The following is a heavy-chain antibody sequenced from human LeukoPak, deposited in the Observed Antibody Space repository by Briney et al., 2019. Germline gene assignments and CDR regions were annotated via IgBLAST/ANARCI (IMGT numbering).Heavy chain of an antibody. CDR1: GFTSGISW. CDR2: INQDGSAQ. V-gene: IGHV3-7*01. J-gene: IGHJ4*02. CDR3: ARSAR. Sequence: GGSLRLSCAASGFTSGISWMSWVRQAPGKGLEWVANINQDGSAQYYVDSVKGRFTISRDNAKSSLSLQMNSLRAEDTAVYYCARSARWGQGILATVSS.